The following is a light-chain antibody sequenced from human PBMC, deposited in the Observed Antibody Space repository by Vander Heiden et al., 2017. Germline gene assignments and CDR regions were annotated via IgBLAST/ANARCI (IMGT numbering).Light chain of an antibody. CDR1: QSVNSN. V-gene: IGKV3-15*01. Sequence: EIVMTQSPATLSVSPGERATLSCRVSQSVNSNLAWYQQKPGQAPRLLIYGASTRATGIPARFSGSGSGTEFTLTISSLQSEDFAVYYCQQYNNWPPWTFGHGTKVEIK. CDR3: QQYNNWPPWT. CDR2: GAS. J-gene: IGKJ1*01.